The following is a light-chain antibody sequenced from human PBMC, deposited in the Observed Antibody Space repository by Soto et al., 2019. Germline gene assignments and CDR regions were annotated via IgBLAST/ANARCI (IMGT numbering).Light chain of an antibody. CDR1: QSGSSN. V-gene: IGKV3-20*01. J-gene: IGKJ1*01. CDR3: HHYRT. Sequence: IVLTQSADTLSLSPWERATLSCRASQSGSSNLAWYQQKHGQAPRLLIYSTSVRAAGTPDRFSGSGSATDFTLTISALEAEDFAVYYCHHYRTIGQGTKVDIK. CDR2: STS.